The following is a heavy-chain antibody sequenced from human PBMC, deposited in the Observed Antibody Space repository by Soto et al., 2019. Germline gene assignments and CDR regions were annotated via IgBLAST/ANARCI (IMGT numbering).Heavy chain of an antibody. CDR2: IKQDGSEK. CDR1: GFTFSSYW. J-gene: IGHJ4*02. V-gene: IGHV3-7*01. CDR3: ARVMTAWLLSAFDY. D-gene: IGHD3-3*01. Sequence: EVQLVESGGGLVQPGGSLRLSCAASGFTFSSYWMSWVRQAPGKGLEWVANIKQDGSEKYYVDSVKGRFTISRDNAKNSLYLQMNSLRAEDTAVYYCARVMTAWLLSAFDYWGQGTLVTVSS.